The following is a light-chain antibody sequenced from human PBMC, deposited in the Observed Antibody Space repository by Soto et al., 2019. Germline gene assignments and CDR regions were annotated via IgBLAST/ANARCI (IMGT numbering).Light chain of an antibody. CDR2: KAS. CDR1: QTISSW. V-gene: IGKV1-5*03. CDR3: QQYNAYYS. Sequence: DIQMTQSPSTLAGSVGDGVTITCRASQTISSWLAWYQQEPGKAPKLLIYKASTLKSGVPSRFSGTGSGTEFTLTISSLQPEDFATYYCQQYNAYYSFGQGTKVDIK. J-gene: IGKJ2*03.